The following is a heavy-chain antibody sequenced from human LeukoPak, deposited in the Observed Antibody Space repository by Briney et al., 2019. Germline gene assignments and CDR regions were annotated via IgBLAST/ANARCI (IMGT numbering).Heavy chain of an antibody. D-gene: IGHD3-22*01. J-gene: IGHJ3*02. V-gene: IGHV1-2*04. Sequence: ASVKVSCKASGYTFTGYYMHWVRPAPGQGLEWMGWINPNSGGTNYAQKFQGWVTMTRDTSISTAYMELSRLRSDDTAVYYCARAGGYYDSSGYFVLAFDIWGQGTMVTVSS. CDR1: GYTFTGYY. CDR2: INPNSGGT. CDR3: ARAGGYYDSSGYFVLAFDI.